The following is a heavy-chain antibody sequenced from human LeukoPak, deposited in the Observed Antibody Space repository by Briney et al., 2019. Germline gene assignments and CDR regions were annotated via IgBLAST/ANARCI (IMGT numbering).Heavy chain of an antibody. J-gene: IGHJ4*02. CDR2: IYSGGKT. V-gene: IGHV3-66*01. Sequence: PGGSLRLSCAASGLSVSGNYISWARRAPGKGLEEVSLIYSGGKTHYADSVKGRLTISTDNSKNTLYLQMNSLRAEDTAVYYCARGSSSSWSYLSYFDYWGQGTLVTVSS. CDR3: ARGSSSSWSYLSYFDY. D-gene: IGHD6-13*01. CDR1: GLSVSGNY.